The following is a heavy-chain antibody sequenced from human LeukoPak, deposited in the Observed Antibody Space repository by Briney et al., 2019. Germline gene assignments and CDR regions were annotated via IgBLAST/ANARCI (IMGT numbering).Heavy chain of an antibody. CDR3: ASLPYGDRPI. CDR1: GFTFSSYS. J-gene: IGHJ4*02. D-gene: IGHD4-17*01. Sequence: KTGGSLRLSCAASGFTFSSYSMNWVRQAPGKGLEWVSSISSRSSYIYYADSVKGRFTISRDNAKNSLYLQMNSLRAEDTAVYYCASLPYGDRPIWGQGTLVTVSS. CDR2: ISSRSSYI. V-gene: IGHV3-21*01.